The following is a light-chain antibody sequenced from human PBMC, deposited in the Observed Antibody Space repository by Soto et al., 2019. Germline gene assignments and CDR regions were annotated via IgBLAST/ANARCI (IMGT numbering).Light chain of an antibody. CDR1: QSLSNNIY. CDR2: GAS. V-gene: IGKV3-20*01. CDR3: QQYGNSPQT. J-gene: IGKJ1*01. Sequence: EIVXXXSXXTXSXSPGERATPPCQPSQSLSNNIYLAWYQQKPGQAPRLLIYGASSRATGIPNRFSGSGSGTDFTLTISRLEPEDFAVYYCQQYGNSPQTFGQGTKVDI.